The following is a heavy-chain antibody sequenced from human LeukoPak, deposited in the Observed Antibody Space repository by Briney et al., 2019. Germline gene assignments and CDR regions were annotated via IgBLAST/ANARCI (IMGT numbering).Heavy chain of an antibody. CDR1: GFTFSSYA. V-gene: IGHV3-53*01. CDR2: IYSGGST. CDR3: ARVGSSSWYEGWWFDP. D-gene: IGHD6-13*01. J-gene: IGHJ5*02. Sequence: GGSLRLSCAASGFTFSSYAMSWVRQAPGKGLEWVSVIYSGGSTYYADSVKGRFTISRDNSKNTLYLQMNSLRAEDTAVYYCARVGSSSWYEGWWFDPWGQGTLVTVSS.